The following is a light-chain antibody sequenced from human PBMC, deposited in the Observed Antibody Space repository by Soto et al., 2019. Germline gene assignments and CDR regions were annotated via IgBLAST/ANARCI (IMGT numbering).Light chain of an antibody. V-gene: IGKV1-5*01. CDR1: QSISSW. Sequence: DIQMTQSPSTLSASVGDRVTITCRASQSISSWLAWYQQKPGKAPKLLIYDASSLESGVPSRFSGSGSGTEFTLTISSLQPDDFATYYCQQSNREVTFGPGTKVDIK. CDR3: QQSNREVT. J-gene: IGKJ3*01. CDR2: DAS.